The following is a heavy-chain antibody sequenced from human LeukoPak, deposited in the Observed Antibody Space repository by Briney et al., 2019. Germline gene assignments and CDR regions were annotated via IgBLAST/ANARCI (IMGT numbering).Heavy chain of an antibody. CDR3: ARNFFHCSGGSCYYPVFDY. D-gene: IGHD2-15*01. CDR2: ISSSGSSI. Sequence: GGSLRLSCAASGFTFSSYEMNWVRQAPGKGLEWVSYISSSGSSIYYADSAKGRFTISRDNAKNSLYLQMNSLRAEDTAVYYCARNFFHCSGGSCYYPVFDYWGQGTLVTVSS. CDR1: GFTFSSYE. V-gene: IGHV3-48*03. J-gene: IGHJ4*02.